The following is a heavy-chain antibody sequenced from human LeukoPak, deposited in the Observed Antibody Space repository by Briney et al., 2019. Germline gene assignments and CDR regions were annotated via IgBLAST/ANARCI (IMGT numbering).Heavy chain of an antibody. CDR1: GGSISSYY. J-gene: IGHJ5*02. CDR3: ARWGGDWFDP. CDR2: IYYSGST. V-gene: IGHV4-59*01. Sequence: SSETLSLTCTVSGGSISSYYWSWIRQPPGKGLEWIGYIYYSGSTNYNPSLKSRVTISVDTSKNQFSLKLSSVTAADTAVYYCARWGGDWFDPWGQGTLVTVSS. D-gene: IGHD3-16*01.